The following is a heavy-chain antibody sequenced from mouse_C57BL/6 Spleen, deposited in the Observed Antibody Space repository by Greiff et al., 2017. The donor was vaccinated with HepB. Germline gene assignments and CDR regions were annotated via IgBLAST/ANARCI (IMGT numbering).Heavy chain of an antibody. CDR1: GFSLTSYG. Sequence: QVQLQQSGPGLVQPSQSLSITCTVSGFSLTSYGVHWVRQSPGKGLEWLGVIWSGGSTDYNAAFISRLSISKDNSKSQVFFKMNSLQADDTAIYYCARNFLTTVVAHWYFDVWGTGTTVTVSS. D-gene: IGHD1-1*01. J-gene: IGHJ1*03. CDR2: IWSGGST. CDR3: ARNFLTTVVAHWYFDV. V-gene: IGHV2-2*01.